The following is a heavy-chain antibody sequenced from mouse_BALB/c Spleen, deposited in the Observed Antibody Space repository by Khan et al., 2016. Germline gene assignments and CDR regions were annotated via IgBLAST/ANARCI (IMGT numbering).Heavy chain of an antibody. CDR1: GFNIKDTY. CDR3: ARRYYVSSHLAY. CDR2: IDPANGNT. V-gene: IGHV14-3*02. Sequence: VQLQQSGAELVKPGASVKLSCTASGFNIKDTYMHWVKQRPEQGLEWIGRIDPANGNTKYDPKFQGKATITADKSSNTAYLQLSSLTSDDTAVYYCARRYYVSSHLAYWGHGTTLPFSS. J-gene: IGHJ2*01. D-gene: IGHD1-1*01.